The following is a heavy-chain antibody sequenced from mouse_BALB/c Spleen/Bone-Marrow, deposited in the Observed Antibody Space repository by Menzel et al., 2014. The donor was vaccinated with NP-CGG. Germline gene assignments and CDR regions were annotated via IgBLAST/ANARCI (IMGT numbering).Heavy chain of an antibody. Sequence: EVQLVESGGGLVKPGGSLKLSCTASGLTFSSYGMSWVRQTPEKRLEWVATISGGGSYRYYPDSVQGRITISRDNAKNNLYLQMSSLRSEDTALYYCATQNFDYWGQGTTLTVSS. CDR1: GLTFSSYG. CDR2: ISGGGSYR. J-gene: IGHJ2*01. V-gene: IGHV5-9-2*01. CDR3: ATQNFDY.